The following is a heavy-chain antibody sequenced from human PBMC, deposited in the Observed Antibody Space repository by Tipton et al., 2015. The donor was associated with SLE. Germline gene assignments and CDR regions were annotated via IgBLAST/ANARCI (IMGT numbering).Heavy chain of an antibody. CDR2: IRSKAQGGTT. J-gene: IGHJ4*02. D-gene: IGHD3-22*01. CDR1: GFSFGDYA. V-gene: IGHV3-49*04. Sequence: SLRLSCSASGFSFGDYAMTWVRQAPGKGLEWVGFIRSKAQGGTTEYAASVKGRITISRDDSKGIAYLQLNSLKSDDTAVYYCARDGQFYYDISGPFDYWGQGTLVTVSS. CDR3: ARDGQFYYDISGPFDY.